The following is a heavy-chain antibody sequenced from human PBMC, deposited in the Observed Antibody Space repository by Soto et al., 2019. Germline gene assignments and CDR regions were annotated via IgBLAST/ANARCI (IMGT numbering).Heavy chain of an antibody. V-gene: IGHV3-23*01. CDR3: AKEGRYYYDSSGYYLVSGFDY. J-gene: IGHJ4*02. CDR2: ISGSGGST. D-gene: IGHD3-22*01. Sequence: GGSLRLSCAASGFTFSSDAMSWVRQAPGKGLEWVSAISGSGGSTYYADSVKGRFTISRDNSKNTLYLQMNSLRAEDTAVYYCAKEGRYYYDSSGYYLVSGFDYWGQGTLVTVSS. CDR1: GFTFSSDA.